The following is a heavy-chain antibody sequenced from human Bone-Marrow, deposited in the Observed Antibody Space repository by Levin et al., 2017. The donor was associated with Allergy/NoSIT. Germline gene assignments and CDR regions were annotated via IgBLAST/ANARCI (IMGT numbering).Heavy chain of an antibody. J-gene: IGHJ4*02. CDR3: ARDTARGYYDSSGYSGDN. Sequence: PGGSLRLSCAASGFTFRHYTMNWVRQAPGKGLEWVSCITSSGDSTYYADSVKGRFTISRDNAKNSLYLQLNRLRDEDTAMYYCARDTARGYYDSSGYSGDNWGQGTLVTVSS. V-gene: IGHV3-48*02. CDR2: ITSSGDST. CDR1: GFTFRHYT. D-gene: IGHD3-22*01.